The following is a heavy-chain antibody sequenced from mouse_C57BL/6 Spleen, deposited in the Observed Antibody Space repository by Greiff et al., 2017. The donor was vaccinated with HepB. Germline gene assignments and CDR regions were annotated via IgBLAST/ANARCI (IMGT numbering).Heavy chain of an antibody. CDR1: GYTFTSYD. CDR3: AREGYYYGSSPLEI. CDR2: IYPRDGST. J-gene: IGHJ3*01. Sequence: QVQLKESGPELVKPGASVKLSCKASGYTFTSYDINWVKQRPGQGLEWIGWIYPRDGSTKYNEKFKGKATLTVDTSSSTAYMELHSLTSEDSAVYFCAREGYYYGSSPLEIWGQGTLVTVSA. D-gene: IGHD1-1*01. V-gene: IGHV1-85*01.